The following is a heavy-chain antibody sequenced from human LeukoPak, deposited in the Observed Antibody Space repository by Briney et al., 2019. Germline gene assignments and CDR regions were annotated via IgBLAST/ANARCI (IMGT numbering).Heavy chain of an antibody. V-gene: IGHV3-23*01. CDR1: GFTFDTYA. J-gene: IGHJ4*02. CDR2: ISGNGGTT. Sequence: GGSLRLSCAASGFTFDTYAMSWVRQSPGKGLEWVSTISGNGGTTYYADSVKGRFTISRDNSNNTLYLHLHSLRAEDTAVYYCAKDGLWLGNSQYYFDYWGQGARVTVSS. CDR3: AKDGLWLGNSQYYFDY. D-gene: IGHD5-18*01.